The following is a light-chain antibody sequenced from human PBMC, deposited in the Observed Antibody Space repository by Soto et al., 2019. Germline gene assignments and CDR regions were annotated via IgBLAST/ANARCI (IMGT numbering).Light chain of an antibody. J-gene: IGKJ1*01. CDR2: GAS. V-gene: IGKV3-20*01. Sequence: VLTQSPGTLSLSPGERATLSCRASQPLXSIYLAWYQQKPGQAPRLLXDGASSRATGSPDRFSGSGSGTDFTLPISRLEPEYFAVYYCQQYGSAPPTFGQGTKVDIK. CDR3: QQYGSAPPT. CDR1: QPLXSIY.